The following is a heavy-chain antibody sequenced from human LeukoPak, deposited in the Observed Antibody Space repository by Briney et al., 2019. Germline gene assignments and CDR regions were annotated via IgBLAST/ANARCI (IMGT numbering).Heavy chain of an antibody. Sequence: GGSLRLSCVVSGFTFSTYGMHWVRQAPGKGLEWVAPIWYDGTNSYYGDSVKGRFTISRDNSKNTLYLQMNSLRAEDTAVYYCAKAGYCSGTSCSPDYFYYYIDVWGKGTTVTVSS. J-gene: IGHJ6*03. V-gene: IGHV3-33*06. CDR2: IWYDGTNS. D-gene: IGHD2-2*01. CDR3: AKAGYCSGTSCSPDYFYYYIDV. CDR1: GFTFSTYG.